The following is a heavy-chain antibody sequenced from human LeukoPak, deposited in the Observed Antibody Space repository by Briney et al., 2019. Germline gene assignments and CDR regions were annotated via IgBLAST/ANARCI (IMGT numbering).Heavy chain of an antibody. D-gene: IGHD6-13*01. V-gene: IGHV3-23*01. CDR2: ISGSGGST. CDR3: AKFTPSPQQLVQFDY. CDR1: GFTFSSYA. Sequence: GGSLRLSCVVSGFTFSSYAMSWVRQAPGKGLEWVSAISGSGGSTYYADSVKGRFTISRDNSKNTLYLQMNSLRAEDTAVYYCAKFTPSPQQLVQFDYWGQGTLVTVSS. J-gene: IGHJ4*02.